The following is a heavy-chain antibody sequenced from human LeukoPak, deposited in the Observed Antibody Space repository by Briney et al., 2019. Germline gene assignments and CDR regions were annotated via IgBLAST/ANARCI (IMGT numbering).Heavy chain of an antibody. Sequence: SETLSLTCAVYGGSFSGYYWSWIRQPPGKGLEWIGEINRSGSTNYNPSLKSRVTISVDTSRNQFSLKLNSVTDADTAVYYCARGIVLTLYATFDYWGQGTLVTVSS. V-gene: IGHV4-34*01. J-gene: IGHJ4*02. CDR1: GGSFSGYY. CDR3: ARGIVLTLYATFDY. D-gene: IGHD2-8*01. CDR2: INRSGST.